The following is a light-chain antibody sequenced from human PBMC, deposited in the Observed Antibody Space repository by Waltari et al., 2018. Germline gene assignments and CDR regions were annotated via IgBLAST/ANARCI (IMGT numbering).Light chain of an antibody. CDR1: SSDVGDYNY. J-gene: IGLJ2*01. CDR2: DVS. Sequence: QSALTQPASVSGSPVQSITISCTGTSSDVGDYNYVSWYQQHPGKAPNLRLYDVSNRPAGVSNRFSGSKSGNTASLTISGLQAEDEADYYCSSYIGSSTLELFGGGTSLTVL. CDR3: SSYIGSSTLEL. V-gene: IGLV2-14*03.